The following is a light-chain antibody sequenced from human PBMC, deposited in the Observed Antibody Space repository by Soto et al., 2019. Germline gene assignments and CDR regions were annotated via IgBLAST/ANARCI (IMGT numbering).Light chain of an antibody. CDR1: HTXSTW. Sequence: LPKTDSTSALSVAGGDRFTSTCRASHTXSTWEAVYQQKPGKAHNFLVXKASSLESGVPSTFSGRGAGTEFTLTISSLQPDECPTYYCQQYNSHGTSGQGTK. J-gene: IGKJ1*01. V-gene: IGKV1-5*03. CDR3: QQYNSHGT. CDR2: KAS.